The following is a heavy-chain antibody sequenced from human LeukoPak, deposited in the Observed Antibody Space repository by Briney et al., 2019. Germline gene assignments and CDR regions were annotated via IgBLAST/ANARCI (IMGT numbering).Heavy chain of an antibody. J-gene: IGHJ5*02. CDR1: GGSFSGYY. CDR2: INHSGST. D-gene: IGHD6-19*01. Sequence: NSSETLSLTCAVYGGSFSGYYWTWIRQPPGKGLEWIGEINHSGSTNYNPSLKSRVTISVDTSKNQFSLKLSSVTAADTAVYYCARNIAVAGSKPNQQNWSDPWGQGTLVTVSS. V-gene: IGHV4-34*01. CDR3: ARNIAVAGSKPNQQNWSDP.